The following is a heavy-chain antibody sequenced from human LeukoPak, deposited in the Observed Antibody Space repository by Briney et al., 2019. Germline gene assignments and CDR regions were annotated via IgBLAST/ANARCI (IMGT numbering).Heavy chain of an antibody. CDR2: ISSSSSYI. V-gene: IGHV3-21*01. Sequence: GGSLRLSCAASGFTFSSYSMNWVRQAPGKGLEWVSSISSSSSYIYYADSVKGRFTISRDNAKNSLYLQMNSLRAEDTAVYYCARDAHYDSSGYLPDYWGQGTLVTVSS. J-gene: IGHJ4*02. D-gene: IGHD3-22*01. CDR3: ARDAHYDSSGYLPDY. CDR1: GFTFSSYS.